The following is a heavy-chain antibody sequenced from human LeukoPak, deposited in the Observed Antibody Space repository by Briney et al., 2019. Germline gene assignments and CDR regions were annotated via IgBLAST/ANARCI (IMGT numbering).Heavy chain of an antibody. CDR1: GGTFSSYA. J-gene: IGHJ6*02. Sequence: SVKVSCKASGGTFSSYAISWVRQAPGQGLEWMGGIIPIFGTANYAQKFQGRVTMTTDTSTSTAYMELRSLRSDDTAVYYCARGDIVVVPAAMQGYYYYGMDVWGQGTTVTVSS. V-gene: IGHV1-69*05. CDR2: IIPIFGTA. D-gene: IGHD2-2*01. CDR3: ARGDIVVVPAAMQGYYYYGMDV.